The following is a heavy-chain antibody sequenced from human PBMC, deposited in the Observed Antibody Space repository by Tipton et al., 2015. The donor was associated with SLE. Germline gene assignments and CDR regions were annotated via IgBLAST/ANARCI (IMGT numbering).Heavy chain of an antibody. V-gene: IGHV4-59*11. CDR2: IYYSVST. CDR1: GGSISSHY. CDR3: ARSSSSWSGSYDAFDI. J-gene: IGHJ3*02. Sequence: TLSLTCTVSGGSISSHYWSWIRQPPGKGLEWIGYIYYSVSTNYNPSLKSRATISVDTSKNQFSLKLTSVTAADTAVYYCARSSSSWSGSYDAFDIWGQGTMVTVSS. D-gene: IGHD1-26*01.